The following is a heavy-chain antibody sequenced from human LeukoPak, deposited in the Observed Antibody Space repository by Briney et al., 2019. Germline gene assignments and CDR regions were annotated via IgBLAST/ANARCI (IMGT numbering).Heavy chain of an antibody. CDR1: GFTFIGSA. V-gene: IGHV3-73*01. D-gene: IGHD3-22*01. J-gene: IGHJ4*02. CDR3: TRPLPTSRYDYNSSSPPD. CDR2: IRSKANSYAT. Sequence: PGGSLKLSCEASGFTFIGSAMHWVRQASGKGLEWVGRIRSKANSYATAYAASVKGRFTISRDDSKNTAYLQMNSLKTEDTAVYYCTRPLPTSRYDYNSSSPPDWGQGTRVSVSS.